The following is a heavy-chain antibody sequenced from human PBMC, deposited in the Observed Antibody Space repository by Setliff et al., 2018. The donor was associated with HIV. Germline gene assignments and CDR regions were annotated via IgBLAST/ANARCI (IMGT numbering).Heavy chain of an antibody. Sequence: GESLKISCVASGFTFSIYNMHWVRQIPGKGLEWVAFIAYDGSNKFYIDSNKGRLTISRDNPKKTVYLQMNSLRAEDTAVYQCVRDRGSGSFAFDIWGQGTKVTVSS. V-gene: IGHV3-30*02. CDR2: IAYDGSNK. D-gene: IGHD1-26*01. J-gene: IGHJ3*02. CDR3: VRDRGSGSFAFDI. CDR1: GFTFSIYN.